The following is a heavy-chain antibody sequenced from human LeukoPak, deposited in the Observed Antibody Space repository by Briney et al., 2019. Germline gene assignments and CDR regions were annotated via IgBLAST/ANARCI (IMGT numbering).Heavy chain of an antibody. CDR2: IIPIFGTA. D-gene: IGHD3-22*01. Sequence: SVKVSCKASGGAFSSYAISWVRQAPGQGLEWMGGIIPIFGTANYAQKFQGRATITADESTSTAYMELSSLRSEDTAVYYCASWGGYYYDSSRLPFDYWGQGTLVTVSS. CDR1: GGAFSSYA. J-gene: IGHJ4*02. CDR3: ASWGGYYYDSSRLPFDY. V-gene: IGHV1-69*13.